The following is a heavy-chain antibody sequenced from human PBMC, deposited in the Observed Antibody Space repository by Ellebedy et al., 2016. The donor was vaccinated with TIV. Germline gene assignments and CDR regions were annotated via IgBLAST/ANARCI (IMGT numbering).Heavy chain of an antibody. CDR2: INHSRIT. CDR1: GGSFSGYY. J-gene: IGHJ4*02. V-gene: IGHV4-34*01. D-gene: IGHD6-19*01. CDR3: ARWVAVAATYCDY. Sequence: MPSETLSLTCAVYGGSFSGYYWSWIRQPPGKGLEWIGEINHSRITNYNPSLKSRVTISVDTSKNQFSLKLSSVTAADTAVYYCARWVAVAATYCDYWGQGTLVTASS.